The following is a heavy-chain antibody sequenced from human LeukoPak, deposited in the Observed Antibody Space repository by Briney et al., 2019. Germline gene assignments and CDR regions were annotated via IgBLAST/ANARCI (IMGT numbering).Heavy chain of an antibody. CDR1: GGSFSYYY. J-gene: IGHJ4*02. CDR2: INHSGIT. V-gene: IGHV4-34*01. D-gene: IGHD4-17*01. CDR3: ANPARDFADSGAITW. Sequence: SETLSHTCAVYGGSFSYYYWSWIRQPPGKGLEWIGEINHSGITNYNPSLKSRVTISADTSKNQFSLKLTSVTAADTAVYYCANPARDFADSGAITWWGQGTLVTVSS.